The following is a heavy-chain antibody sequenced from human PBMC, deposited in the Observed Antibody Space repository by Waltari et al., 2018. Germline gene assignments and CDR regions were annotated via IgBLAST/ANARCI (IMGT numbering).Heavy chain of an antibody. V-gene: IGHV4-59*01. D-gene: IGHD6-19*01. J-gene: IGHJ2*01. CDR1: GGPISSYY. Sequence: QVQLQESGPGLVKPSETLSLTCTVSGGPISSYYWSWIRQPPGKGLEWIGYIYYSGSTNYNPSLKSRVTISVDTSKNQFSLKLSSVTAADTAVYYCARPLAGGYWYFDLWGRGTLVTVSS. CDR2: IYYSGST. CDR3: ARPLAGGYWYFDL.